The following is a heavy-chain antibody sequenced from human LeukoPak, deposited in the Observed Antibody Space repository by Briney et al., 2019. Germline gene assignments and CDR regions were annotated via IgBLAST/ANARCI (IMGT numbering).Heavy chain of an antibody. CDR2: ISSSGRTK. V-gene: IGHV3-48*03. D-gene: IGHD4-11*01. Sequence: SGGSLRLSCAASGFAFSSYEMNWVRQAPGKGLEWVSYISSSGRTKFYADSVKGRFTISRDNAKNSLYLQMNSLRAEDTAFYYCARMPRLLDYWGQGILVTVSS. CDR3: ARMPRLLDY. J-gene: IGHJ4*02. CDR1: GFAFSSYE.